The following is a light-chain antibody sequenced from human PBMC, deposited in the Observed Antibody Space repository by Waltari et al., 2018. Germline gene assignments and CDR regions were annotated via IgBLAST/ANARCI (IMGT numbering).Light chain of an antibody. CDR2: DVT. V-gene: IGLV2-23*02. CDR1: SSDVVGYNY. J-gene: IGLJ2*01. Sequence: QSALTQPASVSGSPGQSITISCTGTSSDVVGYNYVSWYQHHPGKAPNLMLYDVTKRPSGVSKRFAGSKSGNRASLTISGLQGEDEADYFCCSHAGSTSVVFGGGTKVTVL. CDR3: CSHAGSTSVV.